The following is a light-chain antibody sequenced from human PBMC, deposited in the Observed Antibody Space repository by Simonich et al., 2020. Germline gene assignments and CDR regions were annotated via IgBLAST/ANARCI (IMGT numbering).Light chain of an antibody. J-gene: IGLJ2*01. CDR3: SSYTSSSTSV. V-gene: IGLV2-14*01. CDR2: DVR. CDR1: SSDVGGYNY. Sequence: QSALTQPASVSGSPGQSITISCTGTSSDVGGYNYVSWYQQHPGKAPKLMIYDVRKRPSGVSNRFSGSKSGNTASLTISGRQAEDEADYYCSSYTSSSTSVFGGGTKLTVL.